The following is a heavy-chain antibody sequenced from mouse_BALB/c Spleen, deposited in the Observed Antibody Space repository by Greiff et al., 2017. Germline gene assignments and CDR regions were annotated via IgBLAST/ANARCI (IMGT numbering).Heavy chain of an antibody. CDR3: ARHRYDYAMDY. D-gene: IGHD2-14*01. Sequence: EVNVVESGGDLVKPGGSLKLSCAASGFTFSSYGMSWVRQTPDKRLEWVATISSGGSYTYYPDSVKGRFTISRDNAKNTLYQQMSSLKSENTALYYCARHRYDYAMDYWGQGTSVTVSS. CDR2: ISSGGSYT. J-gene: IGHJ4*01. V-gene: IGHV5-6*01. CDR1: GFTFSSYG.